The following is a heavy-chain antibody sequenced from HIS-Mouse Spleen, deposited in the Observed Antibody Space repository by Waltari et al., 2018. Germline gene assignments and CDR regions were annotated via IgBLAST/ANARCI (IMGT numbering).Heavy chain of an antibody. V-gene: IGHV3-30*18. Sequence: QVQLVESGGGVVQPGRSRRLSCAASGVTFRSYGMHWVRQAPGKGLEWVAVISYDGSNKYYADSVKGRFTISRDNSKNTLYLQMNSLRAEDTAVYYCAKASSGWLDYWGQGTLVTVSS. CDR1: GVTFRSYG. CDR3: AKASSGWLDY. CDR2: ISYDGSNK. J-gene: IGHJ4*02. D-gene: IGHD6-19*01.